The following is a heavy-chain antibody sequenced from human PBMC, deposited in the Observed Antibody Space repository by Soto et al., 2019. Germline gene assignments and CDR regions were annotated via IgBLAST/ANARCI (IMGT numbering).Heavy chain of an antibody. D-gene: IGHD3-16*01. CDR3: TSDTFGLRDT. CDR2: INPAGTIT. J-gene: IGHJ5*02. CDR1: GFPFSHYW. V-gene: IGHV3-74*01. Sequence: MQMVESGGGSVQPGGSLRLSCAASGFPFSHYWMHWVRQTPGKGLVWVSRINPAGTITNYADSVDGRFTISRDNADSSLFLQMNSRSAEDTAIYYCTSDTFGLRDTWGQGTLVTVSS.